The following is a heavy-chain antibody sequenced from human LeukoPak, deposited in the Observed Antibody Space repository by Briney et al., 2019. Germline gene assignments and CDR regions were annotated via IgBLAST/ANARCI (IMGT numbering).Heavy chain of an antibody. CDR2: INHSGST. D-gene: IGHD4-17*01. CDR1: GGTFSGYY. V-gene: IGHV4-34*04. Sequence: SETLSRTCAVYGGTFSGYYWGWIRQRPGKGLEWIGEINHSGSTNNNPSLKSRDTISVDTSKNQFSLRLTSVTAADTAVYYCARGRQVTTKHFDLWGRGTLVTVSS. J-gene: IGHJ2*01. CDR3: ARGRQVTTKHFDL.